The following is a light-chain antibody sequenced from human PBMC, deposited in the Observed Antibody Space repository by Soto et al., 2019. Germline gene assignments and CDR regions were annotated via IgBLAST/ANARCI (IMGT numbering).Light chain of an antibody. J-gene: IGLJ2*01. CDR2: EGS. Sequence: QSALTRPASVSGSPGQSITISCTGTSSDVGSYNLVSWYQQHPGKAPKLMIYEGSKWPSGVSNRFSGSKSGNTASLTISGLQAEDEADYYCCSYAGSSRVFGGGTKLTVL. V-gene: IGLV2-23*01. CDR3: CSYAGSSRV. CDR1: SSDVGSYNL.